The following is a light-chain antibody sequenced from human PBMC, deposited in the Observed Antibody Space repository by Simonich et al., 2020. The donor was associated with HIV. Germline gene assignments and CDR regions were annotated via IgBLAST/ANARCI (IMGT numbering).Light chain of an antibody. J-gene: IGKJ2*01. CDR1: QSVSSN. CDR3: QQANSFPYT. V-gene: IGKV3-15*01. Sequence: EIVMTQSPATLSVSPGERATLSCRASQSVSSNLAWYQQKPGQALRLLIYGASTRATGIPARFSGSGSGTEFTLTIRSLQPEDFATYYCQQANSFPYTFGQGTKLEIK. CDR2: GAS.